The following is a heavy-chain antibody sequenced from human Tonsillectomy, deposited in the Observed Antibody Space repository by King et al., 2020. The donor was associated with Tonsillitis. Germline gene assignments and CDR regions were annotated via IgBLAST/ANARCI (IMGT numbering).Heavy chain of an antibody. CDR1: GGSISSYY. J-gene: IGHJ3*02. CDR3: ARNSPPWFGEVNYAFDI. D-gene: IGHD3-10*01. V-gene: IGHV4-4*07. Sequence: VQLQESGPGLVKPSETLSLTCTVSGGSISSYYWSWIRQPARKGLEWIGRMYTSGSTNYNPPLKSRVTMSVDPSKNQFLLKLSSVTAADTAVYYCARNSPPWFGEVNYAFDIWGQGTMVTVSS. CDR2: MYTSGST.